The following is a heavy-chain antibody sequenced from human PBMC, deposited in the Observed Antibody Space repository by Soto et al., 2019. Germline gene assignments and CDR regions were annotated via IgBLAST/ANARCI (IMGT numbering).Heavy chain of an antibody. CDR3: ARTLYGDNVDY. V-gene: IGHV1-8*01. Sequence: ASVKVSCTTSGYPFTNYDIDWVRQATGQGLEWMGWMNPNSGNTGYAQKFQGRVTMTRNTSISTAYMELSSLRSEDTAVYYCARTLYGDNVDYWGQGTLVTVSS. CDR2: MNPNSGNT. D-gene: IGHD4-17*01. J-gene: IGHJ4*02. CDR1: GYPFTNYD.